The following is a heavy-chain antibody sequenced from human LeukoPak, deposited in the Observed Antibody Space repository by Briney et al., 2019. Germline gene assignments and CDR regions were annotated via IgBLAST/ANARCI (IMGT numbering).Heavy chain of an antibody. D-gene: IGHD6-13*01. V-gene: IGHV3-66*02. Sequence: GESLKISCKGSGYSFTSYWIGWVRQAPGKGLEWVSVIYSGGSTYYTDSVKGRFTISRDNSKNTLYLQMNSLRAEDTAVYYCARVYSSSWYVYFDYWGQGTLVTVSS. J-gene: IGHJ4*02. CDR1: GYSFTSYW. CDR3: ARVYSSSWYVYFDY. CDR2: IYSGGST.